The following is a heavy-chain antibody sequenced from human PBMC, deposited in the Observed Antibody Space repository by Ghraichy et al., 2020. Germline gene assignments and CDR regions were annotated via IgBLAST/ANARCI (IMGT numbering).Heavy chain of an antibody. J-gene: IGHJ6*02. Sequence: ASVKVSCKASGYTFTSYDINWVRQATGQGLEWMGWMNPNSGNTDYAQKFQGRVTMTRKTSIRTAYMELSSLRSEDTAVYYCARGEGRYCSSTSCYSYGMDVWGQGTTVTVSS. CDR2: MNPNSGNT. CDR1: GYTFTSYD. CDR3: ARGEGRYCSSTSCYSYGMDV. V-gene: IGHV1-8*01. D-gene: IGHD2-2*01.